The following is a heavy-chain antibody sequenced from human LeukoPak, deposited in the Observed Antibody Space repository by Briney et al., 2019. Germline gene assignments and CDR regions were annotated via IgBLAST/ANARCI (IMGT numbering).Heavy chain of an antibody. CDR2: INWNGGST. CDR1: GFTFDDYG. Sequence: GGSLRLSCAVSGFTFDDYGMSWVRQAPGKGLVWVFGINWNGGSTSYADSVKGRFTISRDNAKNSLYLQMNSLRAEDTALYYCARGEDSSGYYYFDYWGQGTLVTVPS. V-gene: IGHV3-20*04. CDR3: ARGEDSSGYYYFDY. D-gene: IGHD3-22*01. J-gene: IGHJ4*02.